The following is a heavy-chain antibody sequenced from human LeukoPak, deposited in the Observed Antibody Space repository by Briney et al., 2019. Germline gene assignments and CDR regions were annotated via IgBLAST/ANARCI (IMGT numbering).Heavy chain of an antibody. CDR3: EREYSGYDSDYFYYYMDV. J-gene: IGHJ6*03. CDR1: GYSISSGYY. V-gene: IGHV4-38-2*02. CDR2: IYHSGSS. Sequence: SETLSLTCTVSGYSISSGYYWGWIRQPPGKGLEWIGSIYHSGSSNYNPSLKSRVTISLETSKNKFSLKLSSVTAADTAVYFCEREYSGYDSDYFYYYMDVWGKGTTVTVSS. D-gene: IGHD5-12*01.